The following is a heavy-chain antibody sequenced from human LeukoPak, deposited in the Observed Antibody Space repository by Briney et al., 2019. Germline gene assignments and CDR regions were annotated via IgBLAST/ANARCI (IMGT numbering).Heavy chain of an antibody. Sequence: ASVKVSCKASGYTFTSYYMHWVRHAPGQGLEWMGIINPSGGSTSYAQKFQGRVTMTRDTSTSTVYMELSSLRSEDTAVYYCARAEAVALLDYWGQGTLVTVSS. J-gene: IGHJ4*02. CDR2: INPSGGST. CDR1: GYTFTSYY. V-gene: IGHV1-46*01. D-gene: IGHD6-19*01. CDR3: ARAEAVALLDY.